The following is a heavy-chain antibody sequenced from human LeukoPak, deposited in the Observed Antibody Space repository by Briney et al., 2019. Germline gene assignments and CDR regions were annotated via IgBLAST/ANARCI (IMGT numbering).Heavy chain of an antibody. CDR3: AREIVSSYYYNGMDV. Sequence: SQTLSLTCTVSGGSISNTDSYWNWIRQPPGKGLEWIGFISYSGNTYSTPSLESRLTISIDTAKNQFSLSLSSVTAADTAVYFCAREIVSSYYYNGMDVWGQGTTVTVPS. D-gene: IGHD5/OR15-5a*01. CDR1: GGSISNTDSY. J-gene: IGHJ6*02. CDR2: ISYSGNT. V-gene: IGHV4-30-4*01.